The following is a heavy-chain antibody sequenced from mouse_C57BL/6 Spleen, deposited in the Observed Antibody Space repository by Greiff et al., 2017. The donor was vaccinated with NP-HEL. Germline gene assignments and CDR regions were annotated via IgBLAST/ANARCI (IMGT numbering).Heavy chain of an antibody. CDR1: GFTFSSYA. CDR2: ISDGGSYT. Sequence: EVKLMESGGGLVKPGGSLKLSCAASGFTFSSYAMSWVRQTPEKRLEWVATISDGGSYTYYPDNVKGRFTISRDNAKNNLYLQMSHLKSEDTAMYYCARDVSRFAYWGQGTLVTVSA. CDR3: ARDVSRFAY. J-gene: IGHJ3*01. V-gene: IGHV5-4*01.